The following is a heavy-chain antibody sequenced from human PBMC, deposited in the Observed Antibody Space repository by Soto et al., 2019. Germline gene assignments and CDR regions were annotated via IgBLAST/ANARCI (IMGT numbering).Heavy chain of an antibody. CDR1: GFTFSGYA. V-gene: IGHV3-23*01. CDR2: ISGSGGST. D-gene: IGHD1-26*01. CDR3: ATYSGNYERYGVYYGMDV. Sequence: GGSLRLSCAASGFTFSGYAISWVRQAPGKGLEWVSSISGSGGSTYYADSVKGRFTISRDNSKNTLYLQMNSLRAEDTAVYYCATYSGNYERYGVYYGMDVWGQGTTVTVSS. J-gene: IGHJ6*02.